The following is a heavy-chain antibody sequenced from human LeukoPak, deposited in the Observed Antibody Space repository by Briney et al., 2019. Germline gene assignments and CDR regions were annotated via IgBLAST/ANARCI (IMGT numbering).Heavy chain of an antibody. CDR3: ARTSSSWQLPDY. CDR2: IDPSDSYT. Sequence: GESLKISCKGSGYSFTSYWISWVRQMPGKGLEWMERIDPSDSYTNYSPSFQGHVTISADKSISTAYLQWSSLKASDTAMYYCARTSSSWQLPDYWGQGTLVTVSS. V-gene: IGHV5-10-1*01. D-gene: IGHD6-13*01. CDR1: GYSFTSYW. J-gene: IGHJ4*02.